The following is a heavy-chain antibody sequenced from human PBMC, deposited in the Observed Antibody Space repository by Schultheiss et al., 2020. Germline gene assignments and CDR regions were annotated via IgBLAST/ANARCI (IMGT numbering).Heavy chain of an antibody. CDR2: IYPGDSDT. CDR1: GYSFTNYW. V-gene: IGHV5-51*01. CDR3: ARQVDYYDSSGSACYFDY. Sequence: GESLKISCKGSGYSFTNYWIGWVRQMPGKGLEWMGIIYPGDSDTRYSPSFQGQVTISADKSISTAYLQWSSLKASDTAMYYCARQVDYYDSSGSACYFDYWGQGTLVTVSS. D-gene: IGHD3-22*01. J-gene: IGHJ4*02.